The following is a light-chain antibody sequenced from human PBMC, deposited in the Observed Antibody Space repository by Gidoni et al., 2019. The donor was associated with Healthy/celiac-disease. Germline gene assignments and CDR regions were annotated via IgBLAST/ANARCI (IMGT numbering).Light chain of an antibody. Sequence: IQPTQSAPSLPVSVGDRVTITCQASQGISSYLNWYQQKPGKAPKLLIYAASNLQSGVPSRFSGSGSGTDFTFTISSLQPEDIATYYCQQNDNTPRTFGRGTKVEIK. CDR3: QQNDNTPRT. V-gene: IGKV1-39*01. CDR1: QGISSY. CDR2: AAS. J-gene: IGKJ4*02.